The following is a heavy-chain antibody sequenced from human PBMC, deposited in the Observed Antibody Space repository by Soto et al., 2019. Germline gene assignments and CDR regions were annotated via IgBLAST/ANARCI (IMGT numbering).Heavy chain of an antibody. V-gene: IGHV3-23*01. Sequence: EGQLLQSGGGLVQPGGSLRLSCRGSRFIFSSYAMSWVRQAPGKGLEWISGLNGGGSNTLYADSVQGRFTISRDNSKNTLYLQMNSLSAEDTAVYYCGREKDGVITGSHFDYWGQG. J-gene: IGHJ4*02. D-gene: IGHD3-22*01. CDR2: LNGGGSNT. CDR1: RFIFSSYA. CDR3: GREKDGVITGSHFDY.